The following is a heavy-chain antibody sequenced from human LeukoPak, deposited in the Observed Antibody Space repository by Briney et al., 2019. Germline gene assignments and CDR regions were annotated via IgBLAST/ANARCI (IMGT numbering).Heavy chain of an antibody. Sequence: GGSLRLSCAASGFTFTRYAMSWVRQAPGKGLEWVSAISAGGGGTYYADSVKGRFTISRDNSKSTLYLQMNSLRAEDTAVYYCAKAWLVGGYFDYWGQGTLVTVSS. CDR1: GFTFTRYA. CDR3: AKAWLVGGYFDY. CDR2: ISAGGGGT. V-gene: IGHV3-23*01. J-gene: IGHJ4*02. D-gene: IGHD6-19*01.